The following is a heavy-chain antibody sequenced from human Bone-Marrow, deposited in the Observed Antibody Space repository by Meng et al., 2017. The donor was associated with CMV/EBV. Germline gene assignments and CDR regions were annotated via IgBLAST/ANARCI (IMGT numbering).Heavy chain of an antibody. V-gene: IGHV4-38-2*02. CDR3: ARDQGYYYYDGMDV. Sequence: GSLRLSCTVSGYSISSGYYWGWIRQPPGKGLEWIGSIYHSGSTYYNPSLKSRVTISVDTSKNQFSLKLSSVTAADTAVYYCARDQGYYYYDGMDVWGQGTTVTVYS. J-gene: IGHJ6*02. CDR1: GYSISSGYY. CDR2: IYHSGST.